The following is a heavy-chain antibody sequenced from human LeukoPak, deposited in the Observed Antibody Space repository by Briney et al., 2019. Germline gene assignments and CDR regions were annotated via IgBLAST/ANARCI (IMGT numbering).Heavy chain of an antibody. V-gene: IGHV3-49*04. D-gene: IGHD2-8*01. J-gene: IGHJ3*02. CDR2: VRSKAYGETT. CDR3: TRAIGKLMAFDI. CDR1: GFTFGDYA. Sequence: GSLRLSCTTSGFTFGDYAMTWVRQAPGEGLEWVGFVRSKAYGETTEYAASVKGRFTISRDDSKSIAYLQMNSLKTEDTAVYYCTRAIGKLMAFDIWGQGTMVTVSS.